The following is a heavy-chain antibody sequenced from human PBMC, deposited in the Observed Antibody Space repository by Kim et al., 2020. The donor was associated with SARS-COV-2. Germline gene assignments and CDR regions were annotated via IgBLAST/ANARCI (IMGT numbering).Heavy chain of an antibody. Sequence: SETLSLTCTVSGGSISSSSYYWGWIRQPPGKGLEWIGSIYYSGSTYYNPSLKSRVTISVETSKNQFSLKLSSVTAADTAVYYCARQRYIPWGLYYYYGMDVWGQGTTVTVSS. CDR3: ARQRYIPWGLYYYYGMDV. CDR2: IYYSGST. D-gene: IGHD3-16*01. J-gene: IGHJ6*02. CDR1: GGSISSSSYY. V-gene: IGHV4-39*01.